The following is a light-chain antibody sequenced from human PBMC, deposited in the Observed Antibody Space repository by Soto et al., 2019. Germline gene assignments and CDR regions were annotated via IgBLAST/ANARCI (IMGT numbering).Light chain of an antibody. Sequence: QSALTQPASVSGSPGQSITISCTGSSSDFGAYDYVSWYQQHPGKAPKLMIYDVSYRPSGVSYRFSGSKSGNTDSLSISGLQAEDEADDYCSSYATYSSDVVFGGGTKLTVL. CDR2: DVS. CDR1: SSDFGAYDY. J-gene: IGLJ2*01. V-gene: IGLV2-14*01. CDR3: SSYATYSSDVV.